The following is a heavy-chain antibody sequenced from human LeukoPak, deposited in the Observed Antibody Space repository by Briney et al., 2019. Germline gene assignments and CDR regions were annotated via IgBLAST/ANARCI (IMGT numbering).Heavy chain of an antibody. Sequence: SVKVSLKSSLYSFTCYVYNGVRQAPGQGVEWMGWISAYDGGTKYSQDLQGRATMTTDTSTRTAYMELTRLTSDDTAVYYCAREPLTSTWSPYYFTLDVWGQGTTVSVSS. V-gene: IGHV1-18*01. CDR2: ISAYDGGT. CDR1: LYSFTCYV. CDR3: AREPLTSTWSPYYFTLDV. J-gene: IGHJ6*02. D-gene: IGHD6-13*01.